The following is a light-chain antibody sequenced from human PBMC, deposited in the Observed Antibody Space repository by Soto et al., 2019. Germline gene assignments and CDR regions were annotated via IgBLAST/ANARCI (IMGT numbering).Light chain of an antibody. CDR1: SSDIGSYDY. CDR3: TSYTGDDFTFI. J-gene: IGLJ1*01. CDR2: EVN. Sequence: QSVLTQPPSASGSLGQSATISCTGTSSDIGSYDYVSWYQQHPGRAPKLIIFEVNKRPSGVPDRFSGSKSGNTASLIVSGLQPDDEAEYHCTSYTGDDFTFIFGTGTKVTVL. V-gene: IGLV2-8*01.